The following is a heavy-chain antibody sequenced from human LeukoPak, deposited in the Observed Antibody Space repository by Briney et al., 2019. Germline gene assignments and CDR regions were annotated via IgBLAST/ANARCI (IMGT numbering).Heavy chain of an antibody. CDR1: GFTFSSYG. CDR2: IISSSSYI. V-gene: IGHV3-21*01. CDR3: ARSPPTIVVVVAADFDY. J-gene: IGHJ4*02. D-gene: IGHD2-15*01. Sequence: GGSLRLSWAASGFTFSSYGMNWVRQAPGKRLDWVSSIISSSSYIYYADSVKGRFTISRDNAKNSLYLQMNSLRAEDTAVYYCARSPPTIVVVVAADFDYWGQGTLVTVSS.